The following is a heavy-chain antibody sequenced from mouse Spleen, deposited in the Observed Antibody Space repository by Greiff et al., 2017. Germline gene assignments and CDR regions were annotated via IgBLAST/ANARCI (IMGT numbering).Heavy chain of an antibody. D-gene: IGHD2-4*01. V-gene: IGHV5-16*01. Sequence: EVQVVESEGGLVQPGSSMKLSCTASGFTFSDYYMAWVRQVPEKGLEWVANINYDGSSTYYLDSLKSRFIISRDNAKNILYLQMSSLKSEDTATYYCARALGGLRPYYYAMDYWGQGTSVTVSS. J-gene: IGHJ4*01. CDR1: GFTFSDYY. CDR2: INYDGSST. CDR3: ARALGGLRPYYYAMDY.